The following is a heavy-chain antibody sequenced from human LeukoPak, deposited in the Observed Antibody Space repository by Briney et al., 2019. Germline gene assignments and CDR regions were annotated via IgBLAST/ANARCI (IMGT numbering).Heavy chain of an antibody. D-gene: IGHD2-15*01. Sequence: PGRSLRLSCAASGFTFDDYAMHWVRQAPGKGLEWVSGISWNSGSIGYADSVKGRFTISRDNAKNSLYLQMNSLRAEDTAVYYCAKDPGYCSGGSCYPYYFDYWGQGTLVTVSS. J-gene: IGHJ4*02. CDR3: AKDPGYCSGGSCYPYYFDY. CDR2: ISWNSGSI. V-gene: IGHV3-9*01. CDR1: GFTFDDYA.